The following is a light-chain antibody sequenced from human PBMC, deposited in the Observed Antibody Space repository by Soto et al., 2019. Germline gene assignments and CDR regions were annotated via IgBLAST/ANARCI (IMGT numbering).Light chain of an antibody. J-gene: IGKJ1*01. V-gene: IGKV1-5*03. CDR2: KAS. CDR3: QKYNSYSPK. CDR1: QSISVW. Sequence: DIQMTHSPSTLSGSVLYIVTITFRASQSISVWLAWYQQKAGKAPNLLIYKASRLESGVPSRFSGSGSETEFTLTISGLQPGDSATYYCQKYNSYSPKFGQGTKVDIK.